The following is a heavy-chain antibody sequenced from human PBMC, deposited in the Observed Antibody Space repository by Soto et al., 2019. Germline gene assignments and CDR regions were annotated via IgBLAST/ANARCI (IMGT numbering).Heavy chain of an antibody. Sequence: GGSLRLSCAASGFTFSSYAMSWVRQAPGKGLEWVSAISGSGGSTYYADSVKGRFTISRDNSKNTLYLQMNSLRAEDTAVYYCAKRSIAAAGIGGYFDYWGQGTLVTVSS. CDR2: ISGSGGST. J-gene: IGHJ4*02. CDR1: GFTFSSYA. D-gene: IGHD6-13*01. V-gene: IGHV3-23*01. CDR3: AKRSIAAAGIGGYFDY.